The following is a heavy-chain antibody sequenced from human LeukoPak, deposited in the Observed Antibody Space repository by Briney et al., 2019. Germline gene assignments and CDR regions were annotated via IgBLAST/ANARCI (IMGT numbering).Heavy chain of an antibody. J-gene: IGHJ4*02. CDR2: ISGSGSNT. V-gene: IGHV3-23*01. D-gene: IGHD2-2*01. Sequence: PGGSLRLSCAASGFTFSNYAMTWVRQAPGRGLEWVSVISGSGSNTDYADSVKGRFTISRDNSKNTLSLQMSSLRAEDTAVYYCANLVGFCTSTSCGWGQGTLVTVSS. CDR3: ANLVGFCTSTSCG. CDR1: GFTFSNYA.